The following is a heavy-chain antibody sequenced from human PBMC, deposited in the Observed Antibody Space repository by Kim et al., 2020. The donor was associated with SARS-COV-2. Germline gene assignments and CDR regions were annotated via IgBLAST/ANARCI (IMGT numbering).Heavy chain of an antibody. J-gene: IGHJ4*02. D-gene: IGHD2-2*01. Sequence: YGESVKRRFTISRDKAKNSLYLQMNSRRAEETAVYYCARQVNAGFNYFDYWGQGTLVTVSS. CDR3: ARQVNAGFNYFDY. V-gene: IGHV3-7*03.